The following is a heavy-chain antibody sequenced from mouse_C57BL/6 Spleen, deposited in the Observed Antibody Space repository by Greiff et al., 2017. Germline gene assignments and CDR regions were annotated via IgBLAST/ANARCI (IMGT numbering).Heavy chain of an antibody. CDR1: GYAFSSYW. J-gene: IGHJ4*01. V-gene: IGHV1-80*01. Sequence: VQLLESGAELVKPGASVKISCKASGYAFSSYWMNWVQQRPGKGLEWIGQIYAGDGDTNYNGKVKGRATLTADKSSSTAYMQLSSLTSEDSAVYFCSTNPFYAMDYWGQGTSVTVSS. CDR2: IYAGDGDT. CDR3: STNPFYAMDY.